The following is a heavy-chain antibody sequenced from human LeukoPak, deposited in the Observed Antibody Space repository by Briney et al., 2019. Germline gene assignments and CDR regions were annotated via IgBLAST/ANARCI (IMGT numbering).Heavy chain of an antibody. Sequence: GGSLRLSCAASGFTFSDYYMSWIRQAPGKGLEWVSYISSSGSTIYYADSVKGRFTISRDNAKNSLYLQMNSLRAEDTAVYYCATEDFDGIVGPIDSFDVWGQGTMVTVSS. CDR2: ISSSGSTI. D-gene: IGHD1-26*01. V-gene: IGHV3-11*01. CDR1: GFTFSDYY. J-gene: IGHJ3*01. CDR3: ATEDFDGIVGPIDSFDV.